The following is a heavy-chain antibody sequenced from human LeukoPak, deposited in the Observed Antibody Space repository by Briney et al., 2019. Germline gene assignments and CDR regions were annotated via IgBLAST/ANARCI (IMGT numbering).Heavy chain of an antibody. CDR2: ISSGSTI. CDR3: ARDPGFLAAHLDY. J-gene: IGHJ4*02. V-gene: IGHV3-11*04. CDR1: GFTFSNAW. D-gene: IGHD2/OR15-2a*01. Sequence: GGSLRLSCAASGFTFSNAWMSWIRQAPGKGLEWVSYISSGSTIYYADSVKGRFTISRDNAKNSLYLQMNSLRAEDTAVYYCARDPGFLAAHLDYWGQGTLVTVSS.